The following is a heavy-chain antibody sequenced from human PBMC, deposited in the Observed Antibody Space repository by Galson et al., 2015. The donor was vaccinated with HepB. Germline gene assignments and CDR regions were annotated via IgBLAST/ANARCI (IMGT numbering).Heavy chain of an antibody. J-gene: IGHJ4*02. CDR3: AKDFQGGYDTYYFDY. CDR2: ISYDGSNK. CDR1: GFTFSSYR. D-gene: IGHD5-12*01. V-gene: IGHV3-30*18. Sequence: SLRLSCAASGFTFSSYRMHWVRQAPGKGLEWVAVISYDGSNKYYADSVKGRFTISRDNSKNTLYLQMNSLRAEDTAVYYCAKDFQGGYDTYYFDYWGQGTLVTVSS.